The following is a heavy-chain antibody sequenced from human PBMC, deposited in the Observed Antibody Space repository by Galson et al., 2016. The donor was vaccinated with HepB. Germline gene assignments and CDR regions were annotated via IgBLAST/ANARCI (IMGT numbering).Heavy chain of an antibody. V-gene: IGHV3-7*03. D-gene: IGHD3-22*01. Sequence: SLRLSCATSGFTFSSVWMSWVRQAPGKGLEWVANIKPDGSEEYYVDSMKGRFTISRDNAKNSLYLQMNSLRAEDTAVYYCALYYYDSSGFMEYFQQWGQGTRVTVSS. CDR3: ALYYYDSSGFMEYFQQ. CDR1: GFTFSSVW. J-gene: IGHJ1*01. CDR2: IKPDGSEE.